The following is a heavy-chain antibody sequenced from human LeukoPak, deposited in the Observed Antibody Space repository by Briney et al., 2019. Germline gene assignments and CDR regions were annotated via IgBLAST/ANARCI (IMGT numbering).Heavy chain of an antibody. CDR3: ASQGRGAFDI. D-gene: IGHD3-10*01. CDR2: ISGSGDNT. Sequence: GGSLRLSCAASGFTFSSYAMSWVRQAPGKGLEWVSAISGSGDNTYYADPVKGRFNISRDSSKNTLYLQMSSLRVEDTAVYYCASQGRGAFDIWGQGTMVTVSS. J-gene: IGHJ3*02. V-gene: IGHV3-23*01. CDR1: GFTFSSYA.